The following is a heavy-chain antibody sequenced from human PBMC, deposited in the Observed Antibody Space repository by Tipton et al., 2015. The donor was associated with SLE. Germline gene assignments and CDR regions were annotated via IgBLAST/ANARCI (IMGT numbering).Heavy chain of an antibody. D-gene: IGHD1-26*01. Sequence: QLVQSGGGVVQPGGSLRISCAASGFRFSNYWMSWVRQAPGKGLEWVANIKEDGSEKYYVDSVKGRFTISKDNAKSSLYLQMNSLRAEDTAVYYCARNTGIVGATKSWGQGTLVTVSS. CDR3: ARNTGIVGATKS. J-gene: IGHJ4*02. V-gene: IGHV3-7*03. CDR2: IKEDGSEK. CDR1: GFRFSNYW.